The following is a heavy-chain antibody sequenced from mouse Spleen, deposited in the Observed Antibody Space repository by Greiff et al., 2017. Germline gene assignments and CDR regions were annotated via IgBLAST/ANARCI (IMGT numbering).Heavy chain of an antibody. D-gene: IGHD4-1*01. Sequence: QVQLQQSGPGLVQPSQSLSITCTVSGFSLTSYGVHWVRQSPGKGLEWLGVIWSGGSTDYNAAFISRLSISKDNSKSQVFFKMNSLQADDTAIYYCARGDWDEAYWGQGTLVTVSA. V-gene: IGHV2-2*01. CDR2: IWSGGST. J-gene: IGHJ3*01. CDR1: GFSLTSYG. CDR3: ARGDWDEAY.